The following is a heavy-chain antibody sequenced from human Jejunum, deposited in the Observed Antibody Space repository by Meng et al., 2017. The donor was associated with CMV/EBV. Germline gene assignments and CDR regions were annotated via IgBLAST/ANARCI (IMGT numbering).Heavy chain of an antibody. CDR2: IKQDGSEK. CDR1: GFTFSTYW. CDR3: ARNARGSGY. D-gene: IGHD3-10*01. Sequence: SGAASGFTFSTYWMTWVSQAPGKGLEWVANIKQDGSEKYYVDSVKGRFTISRDNAKNSLFLQMNSLRAEDTAMYYCARNARGSGYWGQGTLVTVSS. J-gene: IGHJ4*02. V-gene: IGHV3-7*01.